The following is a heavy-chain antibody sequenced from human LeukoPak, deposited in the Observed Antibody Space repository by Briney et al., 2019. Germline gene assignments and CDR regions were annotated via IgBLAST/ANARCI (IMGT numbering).Heavy chain of an antibody. CDR1: GGSISSSNW. D-gene: IGHD3-3*01. Sequence: SGTLSLTCAVSGGSISSSNWWSWVRQPPGKGLEWIGEIYHSGSTNYNPSPKSRVTISVDKSKNQFSLKLSSVTAADTAVYYCARAPFAVVSEAFDIWGQGTMVTVSS. CDR2: IYHSGST. J-gene: IGHJ3*02. V-gene: IGHV4-4*02. CDR3: ARAPFAVVSEAFDI.